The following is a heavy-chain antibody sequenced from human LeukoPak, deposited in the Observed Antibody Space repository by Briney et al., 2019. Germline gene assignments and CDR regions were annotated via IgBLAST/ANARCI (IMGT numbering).Heavy chain of an antibody. CDR3: AKEWGAGSDAFDV. Sequence: GESLSLSCAASGFTFSIYRMLWVRQPPGKGLEWVAVISYYGNNKYYADSVKGRFTISRDNSKNTRDLQMNSLRAEDTAVYYCAKEWGAGSDAFDVWGQGTMVTVSS. CDR1: GFTFSIYR. D-gene: IGHD1-26*01. V-gene: IGHV3-30*18. CDR2: ISYYGNNK. J-gene: IGHJ3*01.